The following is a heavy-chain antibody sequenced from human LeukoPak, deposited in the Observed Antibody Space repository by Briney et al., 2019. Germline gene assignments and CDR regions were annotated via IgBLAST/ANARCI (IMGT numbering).Heavy chain of an antibody. CDR1: GFTFSSYA. CDR3: AKFQRPYYDYVVEANWFDP. V-gene: IGHV3-23*01. D-gene: IGHD3-16*01. J-gene: IGHJ5*02. Sequence: GGSLRLSCAASGFTFSSYAMSWVRQAPGKGLEWVSAISGSGGSTYYADSVKGRFTISRDNSKNTLYLQMNSLRAEDTAVYYCAKFQRPYYDYVVEANWFDPWGQGTLVTVSS. CDR2: ISGSGGST.